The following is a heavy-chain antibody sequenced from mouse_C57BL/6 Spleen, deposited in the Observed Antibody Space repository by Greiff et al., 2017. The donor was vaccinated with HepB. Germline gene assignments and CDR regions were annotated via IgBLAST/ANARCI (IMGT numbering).Heavy chain of an antibody. J-gene: IGHJ1*03. D-gene: IGHD3-3*01. CDR2: INPYNGGT. Sequence: EVKVVESGPVLVKPGASVKMSCKASGYTFTDYYMNWVKQSHGKSLEWIGVINPYNGGTSYNQKFKGKATLTVDKSSSTAYMELNSLTSEDSAVYYCARGTWWYFDVWGTGTTVTVSS. CDR3: ARGTWWYFDV. CDR1: GYTFTDYY. V-gene: IGHV1-19*01.